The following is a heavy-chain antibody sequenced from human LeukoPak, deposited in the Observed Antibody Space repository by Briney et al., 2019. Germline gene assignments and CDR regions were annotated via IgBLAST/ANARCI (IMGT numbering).Heavy chain of an antibody. CDR3: ARVSITGTTWDSIDY. CDR2: INPSGGST. D-gene: IGHD1-20*01. J-gene: IGHJ4*02. Sequence: ASVNVSCKASGYTFTSYGISWVRQAPGQGLEWMGIINPSGGSTSYAQKFQGRVTMTRDTSTSTVYMELSSLRSEDTAVYYCARVSITGTTWDSIDYWGQGTLVTVSS. CDR1: GYTFTSYG. V-gene: IGHV1-46*01.